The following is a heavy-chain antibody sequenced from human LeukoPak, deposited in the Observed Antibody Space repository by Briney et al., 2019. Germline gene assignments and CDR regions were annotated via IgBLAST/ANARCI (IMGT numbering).Heavy chain of an antibody. D-gene: IGHD3-22*01. CDR2: IYYSGST. CDR3: ARVTGYMIEDYFDY. J-gene: IGHJ4*02. Sequence: ASETLSLTCTVSGGSISSSSYYWGWIRQPPGKGLEWIGSIYYSGSTYYNPSLKSRVTISVDTSKNQFSLKLSSVTAADTAVYYCARVTGYMIEDYFDYWGQGTLVTVSS. CDR1: GGSISSSSYY. V-gene: IGHV4-39*07.